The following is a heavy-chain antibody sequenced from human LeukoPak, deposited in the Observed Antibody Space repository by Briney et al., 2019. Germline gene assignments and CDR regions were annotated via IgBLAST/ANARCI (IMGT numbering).Heavy chain of an antibody. CDR3: ARDPPPIYGGLS. V-gene: IGHV1-69*04. CDR2: IIPILGIA. J-gene: IGHJ5*02. Sequence: SVKVSCKASGGTFSSYAISWVRQAPGQGLEWMGRIIPILGIANYAQKFQGGVTITADKSTSTAYMELSSLRSEDTAVYYCARDPPPIYGGLSWGQGTLVTVSS. D-gene: IGHD4-23*01. CDR1: GGTFSSYA.